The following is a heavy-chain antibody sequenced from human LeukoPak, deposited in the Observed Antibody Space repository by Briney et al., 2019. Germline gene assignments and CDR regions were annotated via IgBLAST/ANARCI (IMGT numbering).Heavy chain of an antibody. CDR3: ARAGDRGTVDF. Sequence: GGSLRLSCAASGFTFSSYWMSWVRQAPGKGPEWVANVNEDGSKKYHVDSMKGRFTISRDNAKNSLYLQVNSLRAEDTAVYYCARAGDRGTVDFWGQGTLVTVSS. CDR1: GFTFSSYW. J-gene: IGHJ4*02. V-gene: IGHV3-7*01. D-gene: IGHD7-27*01. CDR2: VNEDGSKK.